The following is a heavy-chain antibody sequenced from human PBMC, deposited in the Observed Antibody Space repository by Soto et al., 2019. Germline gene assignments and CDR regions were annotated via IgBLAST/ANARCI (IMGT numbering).Heavy chain of an antibody. J-gene: IGHJ4*02. D-gene: IGHD6-25*01. CDR3: ARGKAARLDY. CDR2: INHSGST. CDR1: GGSFSGYY. V-gene: IGHV4-34*01. Sequence: SETLSLTCAVYGGSFSGYYWSWIRQPPGKGLEWIGEINHSGSTNYNPSLKSRVTISVDTSKNQFSLKLSSVTAADTAVYYCARGKAARLDYWGQGTLVTVSS.